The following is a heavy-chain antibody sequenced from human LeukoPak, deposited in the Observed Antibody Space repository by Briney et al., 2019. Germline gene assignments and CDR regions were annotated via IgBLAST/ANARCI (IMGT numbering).Heavy chain of an antibody. CDR3: AKDVVPDSGWDLDY. Sequence: GGSLRLSCAASGFTFSTYSMTWVRQAPGKGLEWVSGIFNSGDKTFYADSVKGRFTTSRDNSKNTLYLQMNSLRAEDTAVYYCAKDVVPDSGWDLDYWGQGTLVTVSS. CDR2: IFNSGDKT. V-gene: IGHV3-23*01. D-gene: IGHD6-19*01. CDR1: GFTFSTYS. J-gene: IGHJ4*02.